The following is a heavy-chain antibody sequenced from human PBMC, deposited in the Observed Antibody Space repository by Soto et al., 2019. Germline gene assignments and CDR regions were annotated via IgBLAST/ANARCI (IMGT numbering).Heavy chain of an antibody. CDR3: ARDREYYDILTGYYKGWFDP. CDR1: GFTFSSYW. J-gene: IGHJ5*02. V-gene: IGHV3-7*01. CDR2: IKHDGSEK. Sequence: GGSLRLSCAASGFTFSSYWMSWVRQAPGKGLEWVANIKHDGSEKYYVDSVKGRFTISRDNAKNSLYLQMNSLRAEDTAVYYCARDREYYDILTGYYKGWFDPWGQGTLVTVSS. D-gene: IGHD3-9*01.